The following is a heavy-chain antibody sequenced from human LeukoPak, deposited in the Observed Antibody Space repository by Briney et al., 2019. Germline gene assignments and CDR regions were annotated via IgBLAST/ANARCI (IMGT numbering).Heavy chain of an antibody. J-gene: IGHJ6*03. D-gene: IGHD6-6*01. V-gene: IGHV1-69*05. CDR2: IIPIFGTA. CDR3: ARVGSSSPYYYMDV. Sequence: ASVKVSCKASEGTFSSYAISWVRQAPGQGLEWMGGIIPIFGTANYAQKFQGRVTITTDESTSTAYMELSSLRSEDTAVYYCARVGSSSPYYYMDVWGKGTTVTVSS. CDR1: EGTFSSYA.